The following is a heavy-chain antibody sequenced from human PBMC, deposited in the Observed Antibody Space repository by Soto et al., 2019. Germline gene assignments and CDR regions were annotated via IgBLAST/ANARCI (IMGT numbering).Heavy chain of an antibody. D-gene: IGHD3-22*01. V-gene: IGHV3-23*01. CDR2: ISGSGGST. Sequence: PGGSLRLSCAASGFTFSSYAMSWVRQAPGKGLEWVSAISGSGGSTYYADSVKGRFTISRDNSKNTLYLRMNSLRAEDTAVYYCAKDYYDSSGYYEHYHWYFDLWGRGTLVTVSS. J-gene: IGHJ2*01. CDR3: AKDYYDSSGYYEHYHWYFDL. CDR1: GFTFSSYA.